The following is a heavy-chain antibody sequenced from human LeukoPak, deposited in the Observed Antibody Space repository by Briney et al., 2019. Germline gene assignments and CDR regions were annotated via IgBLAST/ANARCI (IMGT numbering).Heavy chain of an antibody. CDR1: GGSYSGYY. CDR2: MNHSGST. CDR3: ARAAVAATTRSPGRYYYYGMDV. V-gene: IGHV4-34*01. Sequence: SETLTLTCTVYGGSYSGYYWRWIRKPPGKGLECIDEMNHSGSTNYNPSLKSRVTISVDTSKNQFSLKLSSVTAADTTVYYCARAAVAATTRSPGRYYYYGMDVWGKGTTVTVST. D-gene: IGHD2-15*01. J-gene: IGHJ6*04.